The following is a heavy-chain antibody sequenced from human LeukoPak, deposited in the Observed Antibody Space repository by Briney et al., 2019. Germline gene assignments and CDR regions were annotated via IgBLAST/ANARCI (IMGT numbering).Heavy chain of an antibody. CDR3: PRGNNSPCDY. D-gene: IGHD1-14*01. V-gene: IGHV4-4*07. J-gene: IGHJ4*02. Sequence: WETLSLTCTVSVASISPYYWGWIRQPAGKGLEWIGRIYNSGYTNYNPSLESRVTMSLDTSKNEFSLKLSSVTAADTALYYCPRGNNSPCDYWGQGILVTVSS. CDR1: VASISPYY. CDR2: IYNSGYT.